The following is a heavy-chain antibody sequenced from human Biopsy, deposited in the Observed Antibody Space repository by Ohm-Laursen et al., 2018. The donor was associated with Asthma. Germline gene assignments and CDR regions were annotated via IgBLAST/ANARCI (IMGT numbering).Heavy chain of an antibody. D-gene: IGHD3-10*01. V-gene: IGHV3-53*01. CDR3: AKDERLYYGSDSKYMQPVPLGD. CDR1: GFAVSRDH. J-gene: IGHJ4*02. Sequence: SLRLSCAAPGFAVSRDHMFWVCQAPGKGLEWVSVIYSGGTSHTADSVRGRFTISRDKSENTLYLQMNSLRAEDTAVYYCAKDERLYYGSDSKYMQPVPLGDWGQGTLVIVSA. CDR2: IYSGGTS.